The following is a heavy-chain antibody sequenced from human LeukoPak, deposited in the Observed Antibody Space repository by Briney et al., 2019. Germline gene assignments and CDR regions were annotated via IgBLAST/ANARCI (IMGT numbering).Heavy chain of an antibody. CDR3: ARHFPGTGRDEQSFDY. V-gene: IGHV4-39*01. D-gene: IGHD5-24*01. CDR1: GDSISGCNHY. CDR2: VCHSGPT. J-gene: IGHJ4*02. Sequence: PSETLSLTCTVSGDSISGCNHYWGWIRQPPGKGLEWIGSVCHSGPTYYNPSLTSRVTMSVDTSQNQFSLRLNFVTAADTAMYYCARHFPGTGRDEQSFDYWGQGILVIVSS.